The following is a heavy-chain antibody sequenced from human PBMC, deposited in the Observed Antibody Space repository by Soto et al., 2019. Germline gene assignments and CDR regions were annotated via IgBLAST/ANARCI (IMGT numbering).Heavy chain of an antibody. CDR3: ARDEDIVATMRSTST. D-gene: IGHD5-12*01. Sequence: SVKVSCKASGGTFSSYTISWVRQAPGQGLEWMGRIIPILGIANYAQKFQGRVTITADKSTSTAYMELSSLRSEDTAVYYCARDEDIVATMRSTSTWGQGTLVTVS. CDR2: IIPILGIA. J-gene: IGHJ4*02. CDR1: GGTFSSYT. V-gene: IGHV1-69*04.